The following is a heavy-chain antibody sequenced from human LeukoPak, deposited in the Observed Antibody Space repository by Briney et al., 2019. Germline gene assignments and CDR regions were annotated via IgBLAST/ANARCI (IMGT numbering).Heavy chain of an antibody. V-gene: IGHV5-51*01. D-gene: IGHD4-17*01. CDR3: PRQRYMTTEFDY. J-gene: IGHJ4*02. CDR1: GYSFTSYW. Sequence: GEPLKISCKGSGYSFTSYWIGWLRPMPGKGLEWMGIIYPGDSDTRSSPSFQGQVTISADKSITTAYLKWSSLKASDTAMYYCPRQRYMTTEFDYWGQGTLVTVSS. CDR2: IYPGDSDT.